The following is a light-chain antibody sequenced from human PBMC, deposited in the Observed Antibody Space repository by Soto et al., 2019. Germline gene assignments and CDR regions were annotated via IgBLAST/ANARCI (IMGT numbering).Light chain of an antibody. Sequence: EIVLTQSPGTLSLSPGERATLSCRASQSVSSSYLAWYQQKPGQAPRLLIYGASSGATGIPDRFSGSGSGTDFTLTISRLEPEDFAVYDCQQYGSSPLFTFGPGTEVDI. CDR2: GAS. CDR3: QQYGSSPLFT. CDR1: QSVSSSY. J-gene: IGKJ3*01. V-gene: IGKV3-20*01.